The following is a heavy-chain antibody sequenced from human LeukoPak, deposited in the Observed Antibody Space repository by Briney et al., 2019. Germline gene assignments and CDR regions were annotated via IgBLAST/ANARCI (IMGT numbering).Heavy chain of an antibody. J-gene: IGHJ4*02. CDR1: GGSISSYY. CDR2: IYYSGST. D-gene: IGHD3-16*02. V-gene: IGHV4-59*08. CDR3: ARHNLPNYDYVWGSYRYTYFDY. Sequence: SETLSLTCTVSGGSISSYYWSWIRQPPGEGLEWIGYIYYSGSTNYNPSLKSRVTISVDTSKNQFSLKLSSVTAADTAVYYCARHNLPNYDYVWGSYRYTYFDYWGQGTLVTVSS.